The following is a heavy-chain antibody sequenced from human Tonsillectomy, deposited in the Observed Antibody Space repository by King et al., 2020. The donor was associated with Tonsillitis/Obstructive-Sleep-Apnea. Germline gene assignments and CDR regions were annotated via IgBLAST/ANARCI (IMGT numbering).Heavy chain of an antibody. D-gene: IGHD5-24*01. J-gene: IGHJ4*02. CDR1: GFTFSSYA. V-gene: IGHV3-23*04. CDR2: ISGRGGST. Sequence: VQLVESGGGLVQPGGSLRLSCAASGFTFSSYAMSWVRQAPGKGLEWVSAISGRGGSTYYADSVKGRFTISRDNSKNTRYLQMNSLRAEDTAVYYCAKDLGRWLQSGVYFDYWGQGTLVTVSS. CDR3: AKDLGRWLQSGVYFDY.